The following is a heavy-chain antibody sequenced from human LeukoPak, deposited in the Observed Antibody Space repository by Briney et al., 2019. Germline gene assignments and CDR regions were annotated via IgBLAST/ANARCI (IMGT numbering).Heavy chain of an antibody. J-gene: IGHJ5*02. CDR2: ISSSSSYI. Sequence: GGSLRLSCAASGFTFSSYSMNWVRQAPGKGLEWVSSISSSSSYIYYADSVKGRFTISRDNAKNSLYLQMNSLRAEDTAVYYCARDRAKRRIAAAGIHWFDPWGQGTLVTVSS. D-gene: IGHD6-13*01. CDR1: GFTFSSYS. V-gene: IGHV3-21*01. CDR3: ARDRAKRRIAAAGIHWFDP.